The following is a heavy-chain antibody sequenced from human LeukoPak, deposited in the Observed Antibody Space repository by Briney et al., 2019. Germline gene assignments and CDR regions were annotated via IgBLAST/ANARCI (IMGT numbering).Heavy chain of an antibody. J-gene: IGHJ4*02. CDR3: ARVVYSGSWGYFDY. V-gene: IGHV4-59*01. Sequence: SETLSLTCTVSGGSMSTYYWSWIRHSPGKGLEWIGYIYYSGSTSYNPSLKSRLTISIDTSKTQFYLKLSSVTAADTAVYYCARVVYSGSWGYFDYWGQGILVTVSS. CDR1: GGSMSTYY. CDR2: IYYSGST. D-gene: IGHD3-10*01.